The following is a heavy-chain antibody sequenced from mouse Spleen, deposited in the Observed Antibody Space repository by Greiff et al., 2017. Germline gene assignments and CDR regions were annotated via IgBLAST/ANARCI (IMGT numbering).Heavy chain of an antibody. Sequence: EVKLVESGGGLVKPGGSLKLSCAASGFTFSSYAMSWVRQTPEKRLEWVATISSGGSYPYYPDSVKGRFTISRDNAKNTLYLQMSRLRSEDTAMYYWARQGGTVYFDYWGQGTTPTVSS. CDR2: ISSGGSYP. V-gene: IGHV5-9-3*01. CDR3: ARQGGTVYFDY. CDR1: GFTFSSYA. J-gene: IGHJ2*01. D-gene: IGHD4-1*01.